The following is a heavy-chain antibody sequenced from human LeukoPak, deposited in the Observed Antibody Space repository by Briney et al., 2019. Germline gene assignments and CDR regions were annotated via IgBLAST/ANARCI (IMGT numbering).Heavy chain of an antibody. J-gene: IGHJ4*02. Sequence: TGGSLRLSCAASGFTFSSYWMTWVRQAPGKGLEWVANIKQDGSERNYVDSVKGRFTISRDNAKNSLYLQMNSLRAEDTAVYYCARENWAPYYWGQGTLVTVSS. CDR3: ARENWAPYY. CDR1: GFTFSSYW. CDR2: IKQDGSER. D-gene: IGHD7-27*01. V-gene: IGHV3-7*01.